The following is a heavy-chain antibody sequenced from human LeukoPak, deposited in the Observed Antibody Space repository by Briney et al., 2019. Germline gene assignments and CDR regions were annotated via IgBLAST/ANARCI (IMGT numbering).Heavy chain of an antibody. Sequence: SETLSLTCTVSGGSISTSYYWSWVRQPPGRGLEWIGYIYYSGSTNYNPSLKSRVTLSVDTSKNQFSLKLSSVTAADTAVYYCARGYISNYNWFDPWGQGTLVTVSS. CDR3: ARGYISNYNWFDP. D-gene: IGHD2-8*01. J-gene: IGHJ5*02. V-gene: IGHV4-59*01. CDR1: GGSISTSYY. CDR2: IYYSGST.